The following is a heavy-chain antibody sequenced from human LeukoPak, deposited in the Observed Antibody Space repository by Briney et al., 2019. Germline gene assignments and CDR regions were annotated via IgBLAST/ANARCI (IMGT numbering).Heavy chain of an antibody. CDR1: GYTFTSYD. CDR3: AREGPRYCSSTSCGWFDP. V-gene: IGHV1-8*01. J-gene: IGHJ5*02. CDR2: MNPNSGNT. D-gene: IGHD2-2*01. Sequence: ASVKVSCKASGYTFTSYDINWVRPATGQGLEWMGWMNPNSGNTGYAQKFQGRVTMTRNTAISKAYRELSSLRSEDTAVYYCAREGPRYCSSTSCGWFDPWGQGTLVTVSS.